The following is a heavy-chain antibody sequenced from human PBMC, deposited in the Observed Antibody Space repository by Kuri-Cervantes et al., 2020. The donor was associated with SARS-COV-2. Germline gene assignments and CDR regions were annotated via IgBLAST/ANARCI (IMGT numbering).Heavy chain of an antibody. CDR1: GGSISSYY. Sequence: SETLSLTCTVSGGSISSYYWSWIRQPPGKGLEWMGYIYNSESTNYNPSLKSRVTMSVDTSKNQFSLKLTSVTAADTAAYYCARENTPSIFDYWGQGILVTVSS. J-gene: IGHJ4*02. V-gene: IGHV4-59*01. CDR2: IYNSEST. CDR3: ARENTPSIFDY.